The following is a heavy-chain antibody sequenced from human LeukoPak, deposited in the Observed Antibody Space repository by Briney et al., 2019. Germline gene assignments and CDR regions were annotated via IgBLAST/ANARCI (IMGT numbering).Heavy chain of an antibody. D-gene: IGHD5-18*01. J-gene: IGHJ5*02. CDR2: INHRGST. CDR3: ARGHRLGYSYGHGYNWFDP. Sequence: TSETLSLTCAVYGGSFSGYYWSWIRQPPGKGLEWIGEINHRGSTNYNPSLKSRVTISVDTSKNQFSLKLSSVTVADTAVYYCARGHRLGYSYGHGYNWFDPWGQGTLVTVSS. V-gene: IGHV4-34*01. CDR1: GGSFSGYY.